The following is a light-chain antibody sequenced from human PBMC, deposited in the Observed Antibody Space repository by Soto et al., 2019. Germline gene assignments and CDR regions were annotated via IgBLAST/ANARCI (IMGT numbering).Light chain of an antibody. CDR1: QSVGTY. CDR3: QQYVSIPLT. J-gene: IGKJ4*01. CDR2: GAS. Sequence: EIVLTQSPGTLSLYPGERATLSCLASQSVGTYLAWYQQKPGQAPRLLIYGASSRATGIPDRFSGSGSGTDVTLTISRLEPEDSAVYYCQQYVSIPLTFGGGTKVDIK. V-gene: IGKV3-20*01.